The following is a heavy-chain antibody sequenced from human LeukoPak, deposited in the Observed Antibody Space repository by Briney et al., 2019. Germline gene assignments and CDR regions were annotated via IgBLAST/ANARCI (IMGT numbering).Heavy chain of an antibody. CDR1: GGSFRGYY. D-gene: IGHD2-15*01. CDR3: AVGSCSGGSCYSDPRDDY. V-gene: IGHV4-34*01. CDR2: INHRGFT. J-gene: IGHJ4*02. Sequence: SETLSLTCAVSGGSFRGYYWSWIRQPPRKGLEWIGEINHRGFTNYNPSLNSRVTISVDTSKSQFSLKLSSVTAADTAIYYCAVGSCSGGSCYSDPRDDYWGQGTLVTVSS.